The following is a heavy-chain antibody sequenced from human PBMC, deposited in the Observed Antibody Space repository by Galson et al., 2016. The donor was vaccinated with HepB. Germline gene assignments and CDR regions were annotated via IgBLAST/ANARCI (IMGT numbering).Heavy chain of an antibody. J-gene: IGHJ4*02. CDR3: TRPKTTAIGGRSDY. CDR2: IRSTANSYAT. V-gene: IGHV3-73*01. D-gene: IGHD2-21*02. CDR1: GFTFSGSA. Sequence: SLRLSCAASGFTFSGSAMHWVRQASGKGLEWVGRIRSTANSYATAYAASVKGRFTIPRDDSKNTAYLQMNSLKTEDTAVYYCTRPKTTAIGGRSDYWVQGTLVTVSS.